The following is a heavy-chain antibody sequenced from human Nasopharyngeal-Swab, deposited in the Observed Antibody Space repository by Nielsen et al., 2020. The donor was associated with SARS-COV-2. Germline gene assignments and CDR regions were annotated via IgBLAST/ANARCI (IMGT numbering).Heavy chain of an antibody. J-gene: IGHJ3*02. CDR3: ARLFGIAAAGDAFDI. V-gene: IGHV4-34*01. D-gene: IGHD6-13*01. CDR2: INHSGST. Sequence: SGTLSLTCAVYGGSFSGYYWSWVRQPPGKGLEWIGEINHSGSTNYNPSLKSRVTISVDTSKNQFSLKLSSVTAADTAVYYCARLFGIAAAGDAFDIWGQGTMVTVSS. CDR1: GGSFSGYY.